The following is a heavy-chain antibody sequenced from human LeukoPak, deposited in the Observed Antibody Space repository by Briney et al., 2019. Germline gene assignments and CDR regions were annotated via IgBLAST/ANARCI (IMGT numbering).Heavy chain of an antibody. CDR1: GGSISSSSYY. V-gene: IGHV4-39*01. D-gene: IGHD4-17*01. CDR3: ARRETSPDYGDYALDY. CDR2: IYYSGST. Sequence: PSETMSLTCTVSGGSISSSSYYWGWIRQPPGKGLEWIGSIYYSGSTYYNPSLKSRVTISVDTSKNQYSLKLSSVTAADTAVYYCARRETSPDYGDYALDYWGQGTLFTVSS. J-gene: IGHJ4*02.